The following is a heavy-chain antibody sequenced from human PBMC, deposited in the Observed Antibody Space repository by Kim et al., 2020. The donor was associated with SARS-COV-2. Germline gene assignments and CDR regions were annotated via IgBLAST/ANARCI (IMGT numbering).Heavy chain of an antibody. CDR3: ARDSYCTNGICYDY. D-gene: IGHD2-8*01. J-gene: IGHJ4*02. Sequence: ADSVEGRFTISRDNAKRSLFLQMTSLRAEDTAVYYCARDSYCTNGICYDYWGQGTLVTVSS. V-gene: IGHV3-11*05.